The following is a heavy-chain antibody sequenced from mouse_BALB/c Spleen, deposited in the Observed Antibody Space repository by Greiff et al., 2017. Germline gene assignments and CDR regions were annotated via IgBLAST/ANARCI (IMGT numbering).Heavy chain of an antibody. Sequence: EVKLVESGGGLVKPGGSLKLSCAASGFAFSSYDMSWVRQTPEKRLEWVAYISSGGGSTYYPDTVKGRFTISRDNAKNTLYLQMSSLKSEDTAMYYCARHDTKYGNYDAMDYWGQGTSVTVAS. D-gene: IGHD2-10*02. J-gene: IGHJ4*01. CDR3: ARHDTKYGNYDAMDY. CDR2: ISSGGGST. CDR1: GFAFSSYD. V-gene: IGHV5-12-1*01.